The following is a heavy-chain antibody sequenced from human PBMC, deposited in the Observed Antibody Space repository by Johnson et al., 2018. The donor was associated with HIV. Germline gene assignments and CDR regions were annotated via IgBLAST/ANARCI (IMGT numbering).Heavy chain of an antibody. CDR1: GFTVSSYY. J-gene: IGHJ3*02. Sequence: VQLVESGGGLVQPGGSLRLSCAASGFTVSSYYMSWVRQAPGKGLEWVSVLFSGGTTYYADSVKGRFTISRDNSKNTLYLQMNSLRAEDTAVYYCARACRDGYTCDAFDIWGQGTMGTVSS. D-gene: IGHD5-24*01. CDR3: ARACRDGYTCDAFDI. V-gene: IGHV3-66*01. CDR2: LFSGGTT.